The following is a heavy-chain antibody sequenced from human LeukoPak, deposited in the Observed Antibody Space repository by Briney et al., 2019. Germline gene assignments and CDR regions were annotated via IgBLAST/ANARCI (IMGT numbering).Heavy chain of an antibody. CDR3: TRLRDHGEY. Sequence: GGTLRLSCAASGFTFSAYCMSWVRQSPGQGLEWVSGISDNGSITFYAPSVRGRFTISRDNPQNMVYLQMNVMSADDSVLYYCTRLRDHGEYWGQGTLVTVSS. D-gene: IGHD3-16*01. J-gene: IGHJ4*02. CDR2: ISDNGSIT. V-gene: IGHV3-23*01. CDR1: GFTFSAYC.